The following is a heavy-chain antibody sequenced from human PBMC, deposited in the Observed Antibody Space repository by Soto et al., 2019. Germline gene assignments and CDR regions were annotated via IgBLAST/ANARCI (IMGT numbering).Heavy chain of an antibody. CDR3: ARRPSPWWFDL. CDR1: GYSFTSYW. Sequence: GESLKISCKGSGYSFTSYWIGWVRQLPGKGLEWMGIIYPGDSDTRYSPSFQGQVTISADKSISTAYLQWSSLKASDTAIYYCARRPSPWWFDLWGQGTLGTGSS. V-gene: IGHV5-51*01. CDR2: IYPGDSDT. J-gene: IGHJ5*02. D-gene: IGHD6-6*01.